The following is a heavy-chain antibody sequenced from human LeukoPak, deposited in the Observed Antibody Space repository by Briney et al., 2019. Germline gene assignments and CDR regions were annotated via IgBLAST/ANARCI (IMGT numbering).Heavy chain of an antibody. Sequence: SETLSLTCTVSGGSINTYFWSWIRQPPGKRLEWIGHIYYSGSTDYNPSLKSRVTISLDTSKNQFSLKLSSVTAADTAVYYCASIPVAGHLDYWGQGTLVTVSS. CDR1: GGSINTYF. D-gene: IGHD6-19*01. CDR2: IYYSGST. J-gene: IGHJ4*02. V-gene: IGHV4-59*01. CDR3: ASIPVAGHLDY.